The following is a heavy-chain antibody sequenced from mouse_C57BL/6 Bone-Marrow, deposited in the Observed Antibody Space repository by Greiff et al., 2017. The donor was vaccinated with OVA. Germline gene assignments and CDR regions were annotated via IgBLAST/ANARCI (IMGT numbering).Heavy chain of an antibody. D-gene: IGHD1-1*01. CDR1: GYTFTDYE. Sequence: QVQLKESGAELVRPGASVTLSCKASGYTFTDYEMHWVKQTHVHGLEWIGAIDPETGGIAYNQKFKGKAILTADNSSSTAYMELHSLTSGDSAVYFCTRDPHYYGSFAYWGQGTLVTVSA. CDR2: IDPETGGI. J-gene: IGHJ3*01. CDR3: TRDPHYYGSFAY. V-gene: IGHV1-15*01.